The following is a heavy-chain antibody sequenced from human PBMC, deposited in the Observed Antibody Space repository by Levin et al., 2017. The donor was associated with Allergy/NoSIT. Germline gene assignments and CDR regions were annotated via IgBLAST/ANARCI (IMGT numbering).Heavy chain of an antibody. CDR1: GFSLTTSGMC. V-gene: IGHV2-70*11. CDR3: ARSPHRGSTYGYYYGMDV. J-gene: IGHJ6*02. Sequence: SGPTLVKPTQTLTLTCTFSGFSLTTSGMCVSWIRQPPGKALEWLARIDWDDDKYYSTSLKTRLTISKDTSKNQVDLTMTNMDPVDTATYYCARSPHRGSTYGYYYGMDVWGQGTTVTVSS. D-gene: IGHD3-10*01. CDR2: IDWDDDK.